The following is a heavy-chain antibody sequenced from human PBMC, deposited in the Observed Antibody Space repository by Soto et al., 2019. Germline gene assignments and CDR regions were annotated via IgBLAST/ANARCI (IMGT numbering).Heavy chain of an antibody. CDR3: ARANPVYAVV. CDR2: IYHSGST. J-gene: IGHJ4*02. Sequence: QLQLQESGSGLVKPSQTLSLTCAVSGGSISSGGYSWSWLRPPPGKGLEWIGYIYHSGSTYYNPSIKSRVTISVDRSKIQFSLKLSSVTAADTAVYYCARANPVYAVVWGQGTLVTFSS. D-gene: IGHD2-2*01. CDR1: GGSISSGGYS. V-gene: IGHV4-30-2*01.